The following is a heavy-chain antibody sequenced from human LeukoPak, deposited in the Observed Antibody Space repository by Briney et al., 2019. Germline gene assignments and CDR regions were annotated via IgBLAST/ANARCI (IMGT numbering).Heavy chain of an antibody. CDR3: VRDRGGYSGYDFRNEYYYGMDV. D-gene: IGHD5-12*01. CDR1: GFTFNTYW. Sequence: QPGGSLRLSCAASGFTFNTYWMHWVRQAPGKGLVWVSRINSDGSSTSYADFVKGRFTISRDNAKNTLYLQMNSLRAEDTAVYYCVRDRGGYSGYDFRNEYYYGMDVWGQGTTVTVSS. V-gene: IGHV3-74*01. J-gene: IGHJ6*02. CDR2: INSDGSST.